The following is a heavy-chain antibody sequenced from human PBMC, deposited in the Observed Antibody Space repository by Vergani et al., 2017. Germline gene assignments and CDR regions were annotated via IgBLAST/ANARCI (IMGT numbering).Heavy chain of an antibody. CDR1: GFTFSDYY. CDR2: ISSSGSTI. J-gene: IGHJ6*03. D-gene: IGHD3-9*01. Sequence: QVQLVESGGGVVQPGRSLRLSCAASGFTFSDYYMSWIRQAPGKGLEWVSYISSSGSTIYHADSVKGRFTISRDNAKNSLYLQMNSLRAEDTAVYYCARAGLYYDILTGYYSDYYMDVWGKGTTVTVSS. CDR3: ARAGLYYDILTGYYSDYYMDV. V-gene: IGHV3-11*01.